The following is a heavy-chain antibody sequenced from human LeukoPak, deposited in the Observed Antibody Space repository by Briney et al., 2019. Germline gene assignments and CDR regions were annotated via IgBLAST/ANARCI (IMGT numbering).Heavy chain of an antibody. CDR3: ARGSTSGDYYFDY. J-gene: IGHJ4*02. Sequence: ASVKVSCAASGYTFTGYYMHWVRQAPGQGLEWVGWISAYNGNTNYAQKLQGRVTMTTDTSTSTAYMELRSLRSEDTAVYYCARGSTSGDYYFDYWGQGTLVTVSS. D-gene: IGHD3-16*01. CDR1: GYTFTGYY. V-gene: IGHV1-18*04. CDR2: ISAYNGNT.